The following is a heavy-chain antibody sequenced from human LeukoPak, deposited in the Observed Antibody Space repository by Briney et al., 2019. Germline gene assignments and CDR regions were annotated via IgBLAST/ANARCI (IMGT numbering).Heavy chain of an antibody. V-gene: IGHV1-69*06. CDR3: ARDRPYYDFWSGYRSDAFDI. J-gene: IGHJ3*02. CDR2: IIPIFGTA. CDR1: GGTFSSYA. D-gene: IGHD3-3*01. Sequence: SVKVSCKASGGTFSSYAISWVRQAPGQGLEWMGGIIPIFGTANYAQKFQGRVTITADKSTSTAYMELSSLRAEDTAVYYCARDRPYYDFWSGYRSDAFDIWGQGTMVTVSS.